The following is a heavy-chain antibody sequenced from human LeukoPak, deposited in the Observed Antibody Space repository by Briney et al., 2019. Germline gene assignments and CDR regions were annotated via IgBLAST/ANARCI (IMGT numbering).Heavy chain of an antibody. J-gene: IGHJ4*02. CDR2: ISSSGSTI. D-gene: IGHD5-24*01. CDR1: GFTFSSYE. CDR3: ARGRLQLHSLGY. Sequence: PGGSLRLSCAASGFTFSSYEMNWVRQAPGKGLEWVSYISSSGSTIYYADSVKGRFTISRDNAKNSLYLQMNSLRAEDTAVYYCARGRLQLHSLGYWGQGTLVTVSS. V-gene: IGHV3-48*03.